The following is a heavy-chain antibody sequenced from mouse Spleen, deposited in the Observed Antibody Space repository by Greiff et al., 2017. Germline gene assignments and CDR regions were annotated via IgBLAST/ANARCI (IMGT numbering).Heavy chain of an antibody. V-gene: IGHV1-64*01. CDR2: IHPNSSST. CDR1: GYTFTSYW. CDR3: ARWLDYAMDY. J-gene: IGHJ4*01. D-gene: IGHD2-2*01. Sequence: VQLQQPGAELVKPGASVKLSCKASGYTFTSYWMHWVKQRPGQGLEWIGMIHPNSSSTNYNEKFKSKATLTVDKSSSTAYMQLSSLTSEDSAVYYCARWLDYAMDYWGQGTSVTVSS.